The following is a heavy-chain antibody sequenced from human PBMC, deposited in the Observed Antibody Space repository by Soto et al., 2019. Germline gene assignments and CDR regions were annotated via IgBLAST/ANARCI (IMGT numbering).Heavy chain of an antibody. CDR3: ARRLYYDSSGFEGGGMDV. D-gene: IGHD3-22*01. CDR1: GGSISSSSYC. CDR2: IYYSGST. V-gene: IGHV4-39*01. J-gene: IGHJ6*01. Sequence: SETLSLTCTVSGGSISSSSYCWGWIRQHPGKGLEWIGSIYYSGSTYYNPTLKSRVTISVDTTKNQFSLKLSSVTAADTAVYYCARRLYYDSSGFEGGGMDVWGQGTTVTLSS.